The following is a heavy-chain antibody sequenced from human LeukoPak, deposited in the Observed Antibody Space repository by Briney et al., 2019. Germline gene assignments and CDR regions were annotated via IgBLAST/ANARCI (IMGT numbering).Heavy chain of an antibody. D-gene: IGHD6-13*01. Sequence: ASVKVSCKASGGTFSSYAISWVRQAPGQGLEWMGGIIPIFGTANYAQKFQGRVTITADKSTSTAYMELSNLRSEDTAAYYCARSGQQLVRGAFDYWGQGTLVTVSS. V-gene: IGHV1-69*06. CDR3: ARSGQQLVRGAFDY. J-gene: IGHJ4*02. CDR2: IIPIFGTA. CDR1: GGTFSSYA.